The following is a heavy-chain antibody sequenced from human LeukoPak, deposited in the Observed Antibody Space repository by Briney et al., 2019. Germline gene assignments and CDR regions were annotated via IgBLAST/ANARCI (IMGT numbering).Heavy chain of an antibody. V-gene: IGHV3-66*01. D-gene: IGHD2-15*01. CDR3: ASSNCSGGSCYSPHYYYYYGMDV. CDR1: GFTVSSNY. CDR2: IYSGGST. Sequence: GGPLRLSCAASGFTVSSNYMSWVRQAPGKGLEWVSVIYSGGSTYYADSVKGRFTISRDNAKNTLYLQMNSLRAEDTAVYYCASSNCSGGSCYSPHYYYYYGMDVWGQGTTVTVSS. J-gene: IGHJ6*02.